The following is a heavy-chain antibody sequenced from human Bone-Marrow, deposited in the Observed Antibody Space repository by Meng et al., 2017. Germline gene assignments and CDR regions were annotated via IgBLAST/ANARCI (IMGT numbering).Heavy chain of an antibody. J-gene: IGHJ2*01. CDR3: ARVHDYVWGSYSYFDL. D-gene: IGHD3-16*01. Sequence: GESLKISCAASGFTVSSNYMSWVRQAPGKGLEWVSVIYSGGSTYYADSVKGRFTISRDNSKNTLYLQMYSLRAEDTAVYYCARVHDYVWGSYSYFDLWGRGTLVTISS. CDR2: IYSGGST. CDR1: GFTVSSNY. V-gene: IGHV3-66*02.